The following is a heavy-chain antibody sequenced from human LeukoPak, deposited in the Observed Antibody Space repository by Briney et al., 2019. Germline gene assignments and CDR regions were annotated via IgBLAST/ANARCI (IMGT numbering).Heavy chain of an antibody. CDR2: IYYSGST. J-gene: IGHJ5*02. V-gene: IGHV4-59*12. CDR1: GGSISSYY. CDR3: ARSDWSNWFDP. D-gene: IGHD3-9*01. Sequence: SETLSLTCTVSGGSISSYYWSWIRQPPGKGLEWIGYIYYSGSTNYNPSLKSRVTMSVDTSKNQFSLKLSSVIAADTAVYYCARSDWSNWFDPWGQGTLVTVSS.